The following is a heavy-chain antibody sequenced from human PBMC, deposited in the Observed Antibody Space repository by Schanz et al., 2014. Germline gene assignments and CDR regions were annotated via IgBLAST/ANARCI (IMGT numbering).Heavy chain of an antibody. CDR1: GFTFSTSA. V-gene: IGHV3-23*01. D-gene: IGHD5-18*01. J-gene: IGHJ2*01. CDR3: GRAGTGMAGWYFEL. Sequence: EVQLLESGGGLVQPGGSLRLSCAASGFTFSTSAMSWVRQVPGKGLEWVSSINTGGDSTYYADSVKGRFTISRDNSKNTLFLQMSSLRVDDMAVYYCGRAGTGMAGWYFELWGHGTLVTVSS. CDR2: INTGGDST.